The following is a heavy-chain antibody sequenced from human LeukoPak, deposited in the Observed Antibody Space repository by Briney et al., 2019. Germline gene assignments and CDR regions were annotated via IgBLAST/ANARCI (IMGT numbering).Heavy chain of an antibody. CDR1: GGSVSSYF. J-gene: IGHJ4*02. Sequence: SETLSLTCTVSGGSVSSYFWTWIRQSPGKGLEWIGYINYSGSTNYNPSLKSRVTVSKDTSENQFSLKLSSVTAADTAVYYCAATKDPYYFDFWGQGTLITVSS. CDR2: INYSGST. V-gene: IGHV4-59*02. D-gene: IGHD2-8*01. CDR3: AATKDPYYFDF.